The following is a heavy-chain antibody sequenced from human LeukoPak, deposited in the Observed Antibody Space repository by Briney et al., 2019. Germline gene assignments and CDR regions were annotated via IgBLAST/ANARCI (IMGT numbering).Heavy chain of an antibody. D-gene: IGHD2-21*02. J-gene: IGHJ4*02. CDR3: ARERFGTTYCGGDCYSNYFDY. V-gene: IGHV1-69*13. Sequence: SVKVSCKASGGTFSSYAISWVRQAPGQGLEWMGGIIPIFGTANYAQKFQGRVTITADESTSTAYMELSSLRSEDTAVYYCARERFGTTYCGGDCYSNYFDYWGQGALVTVSS. CDR1: GGTFSSYA. CDR2: IIPIFGTA.